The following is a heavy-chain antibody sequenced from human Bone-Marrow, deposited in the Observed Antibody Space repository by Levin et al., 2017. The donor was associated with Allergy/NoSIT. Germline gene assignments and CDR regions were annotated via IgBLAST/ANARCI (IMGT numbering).Heavy chain of an antibody. Sequence: SQTLSLTCAVYGGSFSGYYWSWIRQPPGKGLEWIGEINHSGSTNYNPSLKSRVTISVDTSKNQFSLKLSSVTAADTAVYYCARGQTYHSSGWAKPVPFDYWGQGTLVTVSS. J-gene: IGHJ4*02. D-gene: IGHD6-19*01. CDR3: ARGQTYHSSGWAKPVPFDY. CDR2: INHSGST. V-gene: IGHV4-34*01. CDR1: GGSFSGYY.